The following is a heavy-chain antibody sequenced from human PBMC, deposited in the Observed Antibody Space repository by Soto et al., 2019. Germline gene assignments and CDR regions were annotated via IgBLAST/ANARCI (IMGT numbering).Heavy chain of an antibody. D-gene: IGHD3-3*01. Sequence: GGSLRLSCAASVFTFSSYSMNWVRQAPGKGLEWVSYISSSSSTIYYADSVKGRFTISRDNAKNSLYLQMNSLRAEDTAVYYCARWGGSPSYYYYYYMDVWGKGTTVTVSS. V-gene: IGHV3-48*01. J-gene: IGHJ6*03. CDR2: ISSSSSTI. CDR3: ARWGGSPSYYYYYYMDV. CDR1: VFTFSSYS.